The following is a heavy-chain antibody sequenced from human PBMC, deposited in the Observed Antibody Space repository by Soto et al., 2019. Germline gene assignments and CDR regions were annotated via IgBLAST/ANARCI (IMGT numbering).Heavy chain of an antibody. D-gene: IGHD5-12*01. V-gene: IGHV1-46*03. CDR2: INPSGGST. J-gene: IGHJ4*02. CDR1: GYTFTSYY. Sequence: ASVKVSCKASGYTFTSYYMHWVRQAPGQGLEWMGIINPSGGSTSYAQKFQGRVTMTRDTSTSTVYMELSSLRSEDTAVYYCARVGIVATITGTFDYWGQGTLVTVSS. CDR3: ARVGIVATITGTFDY.